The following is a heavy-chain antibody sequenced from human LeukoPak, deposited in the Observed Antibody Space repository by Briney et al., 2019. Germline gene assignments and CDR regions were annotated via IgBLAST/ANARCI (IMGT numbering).Heavy chain of an antibody. Sequence: SVKVSCKASGYIFTGYYMHWVRQAPGQGLEWMGGIIPIFGTANYAQKFQGRVTITADKSTSTAYMELSSLRSEDTAVYYCARNPGGYYMDVWGKGTTVTVSS. D-gene: IGHD4-23*01. CDR1: GYIFTGYY. J-gene: IGHJ6*03. V-gene: IGHV1-69*06. CDR3: ARNPGGYYMDV. CDR2: IIPIFGTA.